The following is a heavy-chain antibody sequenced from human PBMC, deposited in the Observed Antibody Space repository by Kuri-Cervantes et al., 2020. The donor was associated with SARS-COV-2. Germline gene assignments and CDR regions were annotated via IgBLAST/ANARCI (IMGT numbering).Heavy chain of an antibody. J-gene: IGHJ4*01. V-gene: IGHV3-53*01. Sequence: GGSLRLSCAASGFTVSSNYMSWVRQAPGKGLEWVSVIYSGGSTSYADSVKGRFTISRGNSRNTLYLQMNSLRAEDTAVYYCAKRDAYSQGSYFDYWGHGTLVTVSS. CDR3: AKRDAYSQGSYFDY. CDR2: IYSGGST. CDR1: GFTVSSNY. D-gene: IGHD5-24*01.